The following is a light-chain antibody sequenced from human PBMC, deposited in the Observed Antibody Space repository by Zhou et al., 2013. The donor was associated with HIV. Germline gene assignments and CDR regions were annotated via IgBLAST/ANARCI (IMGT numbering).Light chain of an antibody. J-gene: IGKJ1*01. CDR1: QSISTN. CDR2: GAS. V-gene: IGKV3-15*01. Sequence: IVMTQSPATLSVSLGDRATLSCRASQSISTNIAWYQQKPGQPPRLLISGASTRATGIPARFSGSGSGTDFTLTISRLEPEDFAVYYCQQYGSSPRTFGQGTKVEIK. CDR3: QQYGSSPRT.